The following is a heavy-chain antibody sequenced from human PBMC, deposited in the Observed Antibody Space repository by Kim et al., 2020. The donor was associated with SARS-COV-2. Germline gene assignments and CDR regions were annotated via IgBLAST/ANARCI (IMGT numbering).Heavy chain of an antibody. V-gene: IGHV4-31*02. Sequence: YYNPSLKSRVTISVDTSKNQFSLELSSVTAADTAVYYCASEGIAVAGRLDWGQGTLVTVSS. D-gene: IGHD6-19*01. CDR3: ASEGIAVAGRLD. J-gene: IGHJ4*02.